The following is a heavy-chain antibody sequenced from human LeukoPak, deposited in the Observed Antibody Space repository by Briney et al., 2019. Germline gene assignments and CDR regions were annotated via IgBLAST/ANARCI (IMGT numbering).Heavy chain of an antibody. Sequence: GGSLRLSCAASGFTFSSYAMSWVRQAPGKGLEWVSAISGSGGSTYYADSVKGRFTISRDNSKNTLYLQMNSLRAEDAAVYYCAKNRGLTGGWYFDLWGRGTLVTVSS. V-gene: IGHV3-23*01. D-gene: IGHD1-14*01. CDR3: AKNRGLTGGWYFDL. J-gene: IGHJ2*01. CDR2: ISGSGGST. CDR1: GFTFSSYA.